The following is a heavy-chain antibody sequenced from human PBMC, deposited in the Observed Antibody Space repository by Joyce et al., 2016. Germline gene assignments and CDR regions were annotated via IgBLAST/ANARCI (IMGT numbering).Heavy chain of an antibody. J-gene: IGHJ5*02. CDR2: VNHSGST. CDR1: GGSFSGYY. V-gene: IGHV4-34*02. CDR3: ARGLVVTGTRVRGYNYGYSS. D-gene: IGHD5-18*01. Sequence: QVQLQQWGGGLLKPSETLSLTCAVYGGSFSGYYWSWIRQPPGKGLEWIGEVNHSGSTSYDESRKSRVNISVDTSKNQLSLNLTSVTAADTAVYFCARGLVVTGTRVRGYNYGYSSWGQGTLVTVSS.